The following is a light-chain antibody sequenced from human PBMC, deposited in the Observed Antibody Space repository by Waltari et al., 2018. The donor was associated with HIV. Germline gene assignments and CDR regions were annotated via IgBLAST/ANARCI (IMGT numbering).Light chain of an antibody. CDR1: NIGYRS. J-gene: IGLJ2*01. V-gene: IGLV3-21*02. Sequence: YELTQPPSVSVAPGQTATITCGGDNIGYRSVHWYQQKAGQAPVFAFYDDTDRPSGIPERFSGSKSGNSASLTISRVEAGDEADYYCQVWASNSAYVVFGGRTKLTVL. CDR3: QVWASNSAYVV. CDR2: DDT.